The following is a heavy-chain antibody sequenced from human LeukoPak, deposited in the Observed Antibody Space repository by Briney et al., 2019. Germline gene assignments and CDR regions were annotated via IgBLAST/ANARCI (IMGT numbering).Heavy chain of an antibody. CDR2: ISRTGNI. D-gene: IGHD1-26*01. J-gene: IGHJ4*02. V-gene: IGHV4-4*02. CDR3: ARGQGAADY. CDR1: AGSISSRNW. Sequence: PSGTLSLTCAVSAGSISSRNWWGWVRQPPGKGLEWIGEISRTGNIDYDPSVRSRATISLDKSKSQFSLRLTSLTSADTAVYYCARGQGAADYWGQGILVIVSS.